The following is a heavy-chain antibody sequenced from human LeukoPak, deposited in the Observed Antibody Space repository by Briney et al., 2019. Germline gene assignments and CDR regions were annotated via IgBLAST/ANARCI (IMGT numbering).Heavy chain of an antibody. D-gene: IGHD4-23*01. J-gene: IGHJ4*02. V-gene: IGHV4-39*06. CDR2: ISYSGNT. Sequence: SETLSLTCTVSGGSVSSSSYFWGWIRQPPGEGLEWIGSISYSGNTFYNPSLKSRVTISLDTSKNQFTLKLTSVTAADTAVYYCARDRGGVTSGYWGQGTLVTVSS. CDR3: ARDRGGVTSGY. CDR1: GGSVSSSSYF.